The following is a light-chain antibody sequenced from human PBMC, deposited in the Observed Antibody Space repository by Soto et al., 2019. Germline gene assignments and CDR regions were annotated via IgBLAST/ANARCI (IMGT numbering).Light chain of an antibody. CDR1: QSVSSN. V-gene: IGKV3-15*01. CDR3: QQYNNWPIT. CDR2: GAS. Sequence: DIVMTQSPATLSVSPGERATLSCGASQSVSSNLAWYQQKPGQAPRLIIYGASTRATGIPARFIGSWSGTECTLTISSLQSEDVAVYYCQQYNNWPITFGQGTRLEIK. J-gene: IGKJ5*01.